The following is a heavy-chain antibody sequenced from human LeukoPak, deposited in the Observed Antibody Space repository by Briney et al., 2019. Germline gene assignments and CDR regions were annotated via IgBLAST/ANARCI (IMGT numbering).Heavy chain of an antibody. CDR1: GGDVFSRYG. D-gene: IGHD3-3*01. CDR2: INTYNEKT. CDR3: STREWIFDN. V-gene: IGHV1-18*01. J-gene: IGHJ4*02. Sequence: ASVKVSCKASGGDVFSRYGITWVRQVPGQGLEWMGWINTYNEKTDNAQTNYAANFQGRVTLTTDTSTSTAYLEVRSLRSDDTAIYYCSTREWIFDNWGQGTLVTVS.